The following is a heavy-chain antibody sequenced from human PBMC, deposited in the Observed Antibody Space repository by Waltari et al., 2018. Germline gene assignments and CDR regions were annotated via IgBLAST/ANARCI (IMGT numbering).Heavy chain of an antibody. CDR3: ARGGIVVVPAAKDAFDI. J-gene: IGHJ3*02. V-gene: IGHV1-2*04. Sequence: QVQLVQSGAEVKKPGASVKVSCKASGYTFTGYYMHWVRQAPGQGLEWMGWINPNSGGTNYAQKFQGWVTMTRDTSISTAYMELSSLRSDDTAVYYCARGGIVVVPAAKDAFDIWGQGTMVTVSS. D-gene: IGHD2-2*01. CDR2: INPNSGGT. CDR1: GYTFTGYY.